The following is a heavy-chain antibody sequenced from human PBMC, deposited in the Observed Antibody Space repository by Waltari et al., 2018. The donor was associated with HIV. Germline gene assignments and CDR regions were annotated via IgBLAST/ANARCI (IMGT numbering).Heavy chain of an antibody. D-gene: IGHD3-3*01. Sequence: QVHLQESGPGLVKPSQTLSLTCTVSGGTITGGDLYWSWIRQPPGKGLEWIGNMYYTGTTYYNPSLESRVTISLETSNNQFSLRLNSVTAADTAVYYCARADFWSGYYFAF. J-gene: IGHJ3*01. V-gene: IGHV4-30-4*08. CDR2: MYYTGTT. CDR3: ARADFWSGYYFAF. CDR1: GGTITGGDLY.